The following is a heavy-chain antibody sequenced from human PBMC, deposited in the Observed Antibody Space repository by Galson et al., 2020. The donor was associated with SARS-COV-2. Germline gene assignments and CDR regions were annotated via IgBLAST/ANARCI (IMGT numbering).Heavy chain of an antibody. V-gene: IGHV2-70*01. D-gene: IGHD6-13*01. CDR3: ARIVVEQQLVHDYYYGMDV. Sequence: SGPTLVKPTQTLTLTCTFSGFSLSTSGMCVSWIRQPPGKALEWLALIDLDDDKYYSTSLKTRLTISKDTSKNQVVLTMTNMDPVDTATYYCARIVVEQQLVHDYYYGMDVWGQGTTVTVSS. J-gene: IGHJ6*02. CDR2: IDLDDDK. CDR1: GFSLSTSGMC.